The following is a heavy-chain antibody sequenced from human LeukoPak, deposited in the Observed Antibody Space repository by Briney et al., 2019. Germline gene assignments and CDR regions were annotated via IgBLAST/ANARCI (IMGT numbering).Heavy chain of an antibody. CDR1: GGSIRSYY. CDR2: IYYSGST. D-gene: IGHD1-26*01. J-gene: IGHJ4*02. CDR3: ARQGGATSYFDY. Sequence: SETLSLTCTVSGGSIRSYYWSWIRQPPGKGLEWIGYIYYSGSTNYNPSLKSRVTISVDTSKNQFSLKLTSVTAADTAVYYCARQGGATSYFDYWGQGTLVTVSS. V-gene: IGHV4-59*08.